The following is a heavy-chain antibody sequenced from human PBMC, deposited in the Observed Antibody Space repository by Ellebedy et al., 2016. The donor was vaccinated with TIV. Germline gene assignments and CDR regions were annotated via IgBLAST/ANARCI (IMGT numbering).Heavy chain of an antibody. CDR1: GFTFRNYNTY. D-gene: IGHD3-10*01. CDR2: IYSRGST. CDR3: ARRGEATVYAFDI. V-gene: IGHV4-39*01. Sequence: ESLKIPCAASGFTFRNYNTYWVRQPPGKGLEWIGTIYSRGSTYYNPSLKSRVTISVDTSKNQFSLKLSSVTAADTAMYYCARRGEATVYAFDIWGQGTMVTVSS. J-gene: IGHJ3*02.